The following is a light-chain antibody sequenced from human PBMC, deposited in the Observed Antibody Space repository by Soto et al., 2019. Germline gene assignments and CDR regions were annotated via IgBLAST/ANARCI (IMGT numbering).Light chain of an antibody. CDR1: QAISSA. Sequence: GDRVTITRRASQAISSALAWYQQKPGKPPKLLIYDASTLQSGVPSRFSGTASGTDFTLTINSLQPEDFATYYCQQFNNWPVTFGPGTKVDIK. CDR2: DAS. V-gene: IGKV1D-13*01. CDR3: QQFNNWPVT. J-gene: IGKJ3*01.